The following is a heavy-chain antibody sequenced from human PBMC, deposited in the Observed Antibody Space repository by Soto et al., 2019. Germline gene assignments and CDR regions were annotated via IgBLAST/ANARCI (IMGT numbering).Heavy chain of an antibody. Sequence: GSLRLSCAASGFTFSTYAMGWVRQAPGKGLEWVSVVSSGGGTHYADSVKGRFTVSRDNSKNTLSLQMNSLRADDTAVYYCAKRRGAGGHFDYWGQGALVTVSS. CDR1: GFTFSTYA. CDR3: AKRRGAGGHFDY. CDR2: VSSGGGT. J-gene: IGHJ4*02. V-gene: IGHV3-23*01. D-gene: IGHD2-15*01.